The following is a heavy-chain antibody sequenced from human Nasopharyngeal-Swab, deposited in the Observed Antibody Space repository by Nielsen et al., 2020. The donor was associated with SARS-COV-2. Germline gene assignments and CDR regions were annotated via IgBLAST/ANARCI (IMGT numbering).Heavy chain of an antibody. J-gene: IGHJ4*02. D-gene: IGHD6-13*01. V-gene: IGHV3-30*18. CDR3: AKDKKARGDSSSWTTDY. Sequence: WIRQPPGKGLEWVAVISYDGSNKYYADSVKGRFTISRDNSKNTLYLQMNSLRAEDTAVYYCAKDKKARGDSSSWTTDYWGQGTLVTVSS. CDR2: ISYDGSNK.